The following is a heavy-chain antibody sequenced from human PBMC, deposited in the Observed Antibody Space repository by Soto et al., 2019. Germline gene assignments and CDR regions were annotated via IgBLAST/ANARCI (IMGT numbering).Heavy chain of an antibody. CDR1: GYTFRSYG. D-gene: IGHD3-3*02. J-gene: IGHJ5*02. V-gene: IGHV1-18*04. CDR3: SRAIISTWAKSWLDP. Sequence: GLLLQSGGEVKKPGASVTVSCKASGYTFRSYGVSWGRQVPGQGLEWMGWMSGDSGETSYAPSFRNRFTLTADASATTAYMELRNLRSEDTAVYYCSRAIISTWAKSWLDPWGQGTLITVSS. CDR2: MSGDSGET.